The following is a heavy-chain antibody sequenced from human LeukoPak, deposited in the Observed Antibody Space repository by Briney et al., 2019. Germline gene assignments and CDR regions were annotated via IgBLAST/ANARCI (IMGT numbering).Heavy chain of an antibody. CDR2: IYYSGST. J-gene: IGHJ3*02. D-gene: IGHD4-23*01. V-gene: IGHV4-59*01. CDR3: ARGVVSVTPTFDI. CDR1: CGSISSYY. Sequence: SETLSLTCTVSCGSISSYYWSWIRQPPGKGLEWIGYIYYSGSTNYNPSLKSRFTIPVDTSKNQCSLKLSSVTAADTAVYYCARGVVSVTPTFDIWGQGTMVTVSS.